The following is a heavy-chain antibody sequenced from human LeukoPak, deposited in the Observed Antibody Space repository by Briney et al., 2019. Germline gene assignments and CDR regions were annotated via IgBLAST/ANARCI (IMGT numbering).Heavy chain of an antibody. CDR3: AMPPLYCSSTSCYFAY. D-gene: IGHD2-2*01. CDR1: GFTFSSYA. V-gene: IGHV3-23*01. CDR2: ISGSGGST. Sequence: PGGSLRLSCAASGFTFSSYAMSWVRQAPGKGLEWVSAISGSGGSTYYADSVKGRFTISRDNSKNTLYLQMNSLRAEDTAVYYCAMPPLYCSSTSCYFAYWGQGTLVTVSS. J-gene: IGHJ4*02.